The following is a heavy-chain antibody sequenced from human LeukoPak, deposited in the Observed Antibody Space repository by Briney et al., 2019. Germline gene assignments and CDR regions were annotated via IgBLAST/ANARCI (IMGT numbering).Heavy chain of an antibody. D-gene: IGHD2-2*01. J-gene: IGHJ5*02. CDR1: GYTFTAYY. CDR3: ARALVPAAQRLSS. Sequence: GASVKVSCKASGYTFTAYYLHGVRQAPGQGLEGMGWINPNTGGTNYAQKFQGRVTMTRDTSISTAYMEVTRLRSDDTAVYYCARALVPAAQRLSSWGQGILVTVSS. CDR2: INPNTGGT. V-gene: IGHV1-2*02.